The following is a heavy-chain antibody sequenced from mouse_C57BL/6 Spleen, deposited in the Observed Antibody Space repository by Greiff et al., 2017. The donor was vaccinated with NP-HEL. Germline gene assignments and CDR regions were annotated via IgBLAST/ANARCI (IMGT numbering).Heavy chain of an antibody. Sequence: EVQRVESEGGLVQPGSSMKLSCTASGFTFSDYYMAWVRQVPEKGLEWVANINYDGSSTYYLDSLKSRFIISRDNAKNILYLQMSSLKSEDTATYYCARDLRGSYWYFDVWGTGTTVTVSS. CDR3: ARDLRGSYWYFDV. CDR1: GFTFSDYY. J-gene: IGHJ1*03. D-gene: IGHD1-1*01. V-gene: IGHV5-16*01. CDR2: INYDGSST.